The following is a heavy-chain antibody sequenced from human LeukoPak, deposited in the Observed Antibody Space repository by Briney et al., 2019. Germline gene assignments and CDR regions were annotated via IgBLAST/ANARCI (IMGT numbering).Heavy chain of an antibody. Sequence: PSETLSLTCAVSGGSISSSNWWSWVRQPPGKGLEWIGYIYYSGSTNYNPSLKSRVTISVDTSKNQFSLKLSSVTAADTAVYYCARSTLVRGMDVWGQGTTVTVSS. D-gene: IGHD4-23*01. CDR3: ARSTLVRGMDV. CDR1: GGSISSSNW. CDR2: IYYSGST. V-gene: IGHV4-4*02. J-gene: IGHJ6*02.